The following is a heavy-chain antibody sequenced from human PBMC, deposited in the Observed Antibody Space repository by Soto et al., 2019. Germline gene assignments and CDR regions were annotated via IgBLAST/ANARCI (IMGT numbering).Heavy chain of an antibody. J-gene: IGHJ6*02. CDR3: VKGQSSSWSQTGGMDV. CDR2: IDDSGVST. V-gene: IGHV3-23*01. CDR1: GFTFSTYA. D-gene: IGHD2-2*01. Sequence: EVQLLESGGGLVPPGGSLRLSCAASGFTFSTYAMSWARQAPGKGLEWVAGIDDSGVSTYYADSVKGRLTISRDNSKNTLYLQMGSLRAEDTAVYYCVKGQSSSWSQTGGMDVWGQGTTVTVSS.